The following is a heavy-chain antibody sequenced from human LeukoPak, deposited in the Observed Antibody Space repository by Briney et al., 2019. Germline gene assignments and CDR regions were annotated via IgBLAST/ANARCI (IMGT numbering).Heavy chain of an antibody. D-gene: IGHD3-16*01. Sequence: SETLSLTCTVSGGSISSRTHYWGWIRQAPGKRLECIGTIYYSGSSYYNPSLKSRVTMSVDTSKNQFSLRLSSVTAADTAVYYCARLPAITTYYYYYMDVWGKGTMVTVSS. CDR1: GGSISSRTHY. J-gene: IGHJ6*03. CDR3: ARLPAITTYYYYYMDV. V-gene: IGHV4-39*01. CDR2: IYYSGSS.